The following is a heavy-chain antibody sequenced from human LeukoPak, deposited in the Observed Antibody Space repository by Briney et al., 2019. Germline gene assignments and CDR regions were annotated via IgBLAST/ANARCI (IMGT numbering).Heavy chain of an antibody. CDR2: ISAYNGNT. Sequence: GASVKVSCKASGYTFTSYGISWVRQAPGQGLEWMGWISAYNGNTNYAQKLQGRVTMTTDTSTSTAYMELRSLRSDDTAVYYCARDPLLQLSGDPNWFDPWGQGTLVTVSP. CDR1: GYTFTSYG. J-gene: IGHJ5*02. V-gene: IGHV1-18*01. D-gene: IGHD5-24*01. CDR3: ARDPLLQLSGDPNWFDP.